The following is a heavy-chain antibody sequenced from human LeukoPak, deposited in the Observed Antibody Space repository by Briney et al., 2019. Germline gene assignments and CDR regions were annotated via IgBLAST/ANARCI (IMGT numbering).Heavy chain of an antibody. CDR1: GYTFTSYD. D-gene: IGHD6-19*01. V-gene: IGHV1-8*01. Sequence: GASVKVSCKASGYTFTSYDINWVRQATGQGLEWMGWMNPNRGNTGYAQKFQGRVTMTRNTSISTAYMELSSLRSEDTAAYYCARDSSGWYWTWFDPWGQGTLVTVSS. CDR3: ARDSSGWYWTWFDP. CDR2: MNPNRGNT. J-gene: IGHJ5*02.